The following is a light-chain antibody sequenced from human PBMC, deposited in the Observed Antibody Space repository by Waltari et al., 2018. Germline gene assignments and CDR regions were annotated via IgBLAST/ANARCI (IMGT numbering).Light chain of an antibody. CDR2: EVS. CDR3: GQGTHLPFT. V-gene: IGKV2-30*02. J-gene: IGKJ3*01. Sequence: EVVRTPSPLYLPITPGQPASISCRSSQSRVHSNGNTYLSWYQQKPGQPPRRLIYEVSNQDSGVPDRFSGSGAGTDFTLKISRVEAEDVGVYYCGQGTHLPFTFGPGTKLDIK. CDR1: QSRVHSNGNTY.